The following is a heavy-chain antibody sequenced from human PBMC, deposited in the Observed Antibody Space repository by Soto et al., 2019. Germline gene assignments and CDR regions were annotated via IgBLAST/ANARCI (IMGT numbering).Heavy chain of an antibody. D-gene: IGHD3-22*01. CDR3: ARDRTPSYYYDSSGPGGWFDP. Sequence: PGGSLRLSCAASGFTFSSYGVNWVRQAPGKGLGWVSSISSSSSYIYYADSVKGRFTISRDNAKNSLYLQMNSLRAEDTAVYYCARDRTPSYYYDSSGPGGWFDPWGQGTLVTVSS. CDR1: GFTFSSYG. V-gene: IGHV3-21*01. CDR2: ISSSSSYI. J-gene: IGHJ5*02.